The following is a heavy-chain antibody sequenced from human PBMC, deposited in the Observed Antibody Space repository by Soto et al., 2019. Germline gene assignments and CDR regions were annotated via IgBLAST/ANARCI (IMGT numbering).Heavy chain of an antibody. D-gene: IGHD2-2*01. V-gene: IGHV3-7*01. CDR3: ARDRVTKGHIVVVPAASAYYYYYMDV. CDR2: IKQDGSEK. CDR1: GFTFSSYW. J-gene: IGHJ6*03. Sequence: GGSLRLSCAASGFTFSSYWMSWVRQAPGKGLEWVANIKQDGSEKYYVDSVKGRFTISRDNAKNSLYLQMNSLRAEDTAVYYCARDRVTKGHIVVVPAASAYYYYYMDVWGKGTTVTVSS.